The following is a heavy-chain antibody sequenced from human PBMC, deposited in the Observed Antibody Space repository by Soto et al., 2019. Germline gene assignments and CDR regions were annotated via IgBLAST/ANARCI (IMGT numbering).Heavy chain of an antibody. D-gene: IGHD6-19*01. J-gene: IGHJ4*02. CDR3: ARDLRSGCCIDY. CDR2: ISYDGSNK. Sequence: QVQLVESGGGVVQPGRSLRLSCAASGFTFSSYAMHWVRQAPDKGLEWVAVISYDGSNKYYADSVKGRFTISRDNSKNTLYLQMNSLRAEDTAVYYCARDLRSGCCIDYWGQGTLVTVSS. CDR1: GFTFSSYA. V-gene: IGHV3-30-3*01.